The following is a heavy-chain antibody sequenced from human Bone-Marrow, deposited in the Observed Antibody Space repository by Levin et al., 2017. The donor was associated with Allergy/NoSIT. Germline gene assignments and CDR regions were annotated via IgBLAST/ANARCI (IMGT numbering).Heavy chain of an antibody. J-gene: IGHJ6*02. Sequence: SVKVSCKASGGTFSSYAISWVRQAPGQGLEWMGGIIPIFGTANYAQKFQGRVTITADESTSTAYMELSSLRSEDTAVYYCARGGTYCSGGSCYPSFLYYYYYGMDVWGQGTTVTVSS. V-gene: IGHV1-69*13. D-gene: IGHD2-15*01. CDR3: ARGGTYCSGGSCYPSFLYYYYYGMDV. CDR1: GGTFSSYA. CDR2: IIPIFGTA.